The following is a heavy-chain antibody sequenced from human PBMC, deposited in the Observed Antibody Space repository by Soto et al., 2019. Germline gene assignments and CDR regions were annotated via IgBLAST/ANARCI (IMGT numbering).Heavy chain of an antibody. J-gene: IGHJ6*02. Sequence: ETLSLTCTVSGGSISSYYWSWIRQPPGKGLEWIGYIYYSGSTNYNPSLKSRVTISVDTSKNQFSLKLSSVTAADTAVYYCARLYSSGWPRKNGMDVWGQGTTVTVSS. V-gene: IGHV4-59*01. CDR3: ARLYSSGWPRKNGMDV. CDR1: GGSISSYY. CDR2: IYYSGST. D-gene: IGHD6-19*01.